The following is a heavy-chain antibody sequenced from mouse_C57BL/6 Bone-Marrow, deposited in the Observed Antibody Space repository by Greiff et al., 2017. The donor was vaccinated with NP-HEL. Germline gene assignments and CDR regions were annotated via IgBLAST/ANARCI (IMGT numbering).Heavy chain of an antibody. D-gene: IGHD2-5*01. Sequence: EVKLVESGPGLVKPSQSLSLTCSVTGYSITSGYYWNWIRQFPGNKLEWMGYISYDGSNNYNPSLKNRISITRDTSKNQFFLKLNSVTTEDTATYYCAKYSRLHWYFDVWGTGTTVTVSS. J-gene: IGHJ1*03. CDR3: AKYSRLHWYFDV. V-gene: IGHV3-6*01. CDR1: GYSITSGYY. CDR2: ISYDGSN.